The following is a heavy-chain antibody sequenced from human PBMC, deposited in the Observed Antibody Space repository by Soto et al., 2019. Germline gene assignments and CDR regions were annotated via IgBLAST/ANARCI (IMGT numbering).Heavy chain of an antibody. D-gene: IGHD2-21*01. J-gene: IGHJ4*02. CDR2: ISSDGSST. CDR1: GFTFSSYW. V-gene: IGHV3-74*01. Sequence: PGGSMRLSCAASGFTFSSYWMHWVRQVPGKGLVWVSHISSDGSSTSYADSVKGRFTISRDNAKNTLYLQLNSLTAEDTAVYYCARDRSYIDYWGQGTLVTVSS. CDR3: ARDRSYIDY.